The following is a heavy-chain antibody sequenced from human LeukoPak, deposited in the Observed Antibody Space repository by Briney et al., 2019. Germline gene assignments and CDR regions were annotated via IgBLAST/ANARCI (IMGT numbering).Heavy chain of an antibody. CDR1: GFTFSSYW. CDR2: INHSGST. Sequence: GSLRLSCAASGFTFSSYWMSWIRQPPGKGLEWIGEINHSGSTNYNPSLKSRVTISVDTSKNQFSLKLSSVTAADTAVYYCARQIRYCSSTSCSNWFDPWGQGTLVTVSS. CDR3: ARQIRYCSSTSCSNWFDP. V-gene: IGHV4-34*01. D-gene: IGHD2-2*01. J-gene: IGHJ5*02.